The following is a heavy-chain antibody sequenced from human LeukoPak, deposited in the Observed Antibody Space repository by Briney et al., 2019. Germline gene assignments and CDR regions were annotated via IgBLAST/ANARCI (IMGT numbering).Heavy chain of an antibody. CDR3: ARDRYDFWSGYHSRAGWFDP. D-gene: IGHD3-3*01. J-gene: IGHJ5*02. CDR2: ISANNGNT. V-gene: IGHV1-18*01. Sequence: GASVKVSCKASGYTFTSYGISWVRQAPGQGLEWMGWISANNGNTNYEQKLQGRVTMTTDTSTSTAYMELRSLRSDDTAVYYCARDRYDFWSGYHSRAGWFDPWGQGTLVTVSS. CDR1: GYTFTSYG.